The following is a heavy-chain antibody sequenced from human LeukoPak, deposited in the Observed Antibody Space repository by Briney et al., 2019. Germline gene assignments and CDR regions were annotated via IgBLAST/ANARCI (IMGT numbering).Heavy chain of an antibody. V-gene: IGHV4-4*07. Sequence: SETLSLTCTVSGGSFNNYYWGCIRQPAGKGLEWIGRIFTSGSTDYNPSLKSRVAMSVDTSKKQFSLKLSSMTAADTAVYYCARESKEYDGDDYYYDYWGQGILVTVSS. CDR2: IFTSGST. CDR3: ARESKEYDGDDYYYDY. CDR1: GGSFNNYY. D-gene: IGHD3-22*01. J-gene: IGHJ4*02.